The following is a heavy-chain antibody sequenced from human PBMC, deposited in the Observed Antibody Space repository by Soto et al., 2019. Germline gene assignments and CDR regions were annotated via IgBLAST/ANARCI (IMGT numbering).Heavy chain of an antibody. Sequence: GGSLRLSCAASGFTFSSYGMHWVRQAPGKGLEWVAVISYDGSNKYYADSVKGRFTISRDNSKNTLYLQMNSLRAEDTAVYYCAKDGTRSFYYFDYWGQGTLVTVSS. CDR2: ISYDGSNK. J-gene: IGHJ4*02. CDR3: AKDGTRSFYYFDY. CDR1: GFTFSSYG. D-gene: IGHD1-1*01. V-gene: IGHV3-30*18.